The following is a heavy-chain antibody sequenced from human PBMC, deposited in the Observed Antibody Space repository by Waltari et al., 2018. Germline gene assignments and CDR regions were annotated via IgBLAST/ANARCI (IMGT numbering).Heavy chain of an antibody. Sequence: QVQLQESGSGLVKPSETLSLTCTVSGGSISSYYWSWIRQPPGKGLEGIGYIYYSGSTNYNPSLKSRVTISVDTSKNQFSLKLSSVTAADTAVYYCARDRWGYCSSTSCYGGYYYYMDVWGKGTTVTVSS. CDR3: ARDRWGYCSSTSCYGGYYYYMDV. CDR1: GGSISSYY. CDR2: IYYSGST. D-gene: IGHD2-2*01. J-gene: IGHJ6*03. V-gene: IGHV4-59*01.